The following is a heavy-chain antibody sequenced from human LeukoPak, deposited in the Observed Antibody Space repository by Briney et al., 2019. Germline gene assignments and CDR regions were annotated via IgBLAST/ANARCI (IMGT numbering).Heavy chain of an antibody. Sequence: SETLSLTCAVYGGSFSGYYWSWIRQPPGKGLEWIGEINHSGSTNYNPSLKSRVTISVDTSKNQFSLKLSSVTAADTAVYYCARGTKQLVLSLRGWYYFDYWGQGTLVTVSS. D-gene: IGHD6-13*01. CDR2: INHSGST. CDR1: GGSFSGYY. CDR3: ARGTKQLVLSLRGWYYFDY. J-gene: IGHJ4*02. V-gene: IGHV4-34*01.